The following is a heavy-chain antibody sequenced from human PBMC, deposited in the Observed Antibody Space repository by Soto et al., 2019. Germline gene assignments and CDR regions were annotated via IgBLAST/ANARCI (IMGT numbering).Heavy chain of an antibody. D-gene: IGHD1-26*01. Sequence: GGSLRLSCAASGFTFSSYSMNWVRQAPGKGLEWVADITCNGSNIYYADSVKGRFTISRDNSKNTLYLQMNSLRAEDTAVYYCATGTVGATASFDYWGQGTLVTVSS. J-gene: IGHJ4*02. CDR3: ATGTVGATASFDY. CDR2: ITCNGSNI. CDR1: GFTFSSYS. V-gene: IGHV3-30*03.